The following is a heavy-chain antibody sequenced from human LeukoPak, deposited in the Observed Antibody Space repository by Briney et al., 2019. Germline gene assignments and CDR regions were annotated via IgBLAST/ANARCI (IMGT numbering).Heavy chain of an antibody. CDR3: ARNSPDIVVVPAAISPYYYYMDV. J-gene: IGHJ6*03. Sequence: PGRSLRLSCAASGFTFSTYGMHWVRQAPGKGLEWVAVIWFDGSNKFYADSVKGRFTISRDNSKNTLYLQMNSLRAEDTAVYYCARNSPDIVVVPAAISPYYYYMDVWGKGTTVTVSS. CDR2: IWFDGSNK. D-gene: IGHD2-2*01. V-gene: IGHV3-33*01. CDR1: GFTFSTYG.